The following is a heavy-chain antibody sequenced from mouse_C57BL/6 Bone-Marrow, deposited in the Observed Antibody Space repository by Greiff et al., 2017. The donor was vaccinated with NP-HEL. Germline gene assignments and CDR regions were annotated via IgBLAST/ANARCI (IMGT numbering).Heavy chain of an antibody. Sequence: VQLQQPGAELVRPGSSVKLSCKASGYTFTSYWMHWVKQRPIQGLEWIGNIDPSDSETNYNQKFKDKATLTVDKSSSTAYMQLSSLTSEYSAVYYCARGNYYCGFYDAMDYWGQGTSVPVSS. J-gene: IGHJ4*01. D-gene: IGHD1-1*01. CDR1: GYTFTSYW. CDR3: ARGNYYCGFYDAMDY. V-gene: IGHV1-52*01. CDR2: IDPSDSET.